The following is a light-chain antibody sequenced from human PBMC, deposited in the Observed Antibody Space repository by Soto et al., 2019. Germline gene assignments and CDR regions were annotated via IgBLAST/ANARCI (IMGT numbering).Light chain of an antibody. CDR3: SSYTTSGNYV. CDR1: SSDVAAFNS. J-gene: IGLJ1*01. Sequence: QSALTQPASVSGAPGESITISCTRTSSDVAAFNSVSWYQQYPGKAPKLMIYDVIYRPSGVSNRFSVSKSANTASLTISGLQAEDEADYYCSSYTTSGNYVFGTGTKVTVL. CDR2: DVI. V-gene: IGLV2-14*01.